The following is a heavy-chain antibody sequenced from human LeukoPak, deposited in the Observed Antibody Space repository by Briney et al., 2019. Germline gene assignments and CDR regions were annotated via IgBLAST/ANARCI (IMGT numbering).Heavy chain of an antibody. V-gene: IGHV3-43*01. CDR2: ISWDGSST. D-gene: IGHD3-16*01. CDR3: APGDGYFDY. Sequence: GGSLRLSCAASGFTFIDYSINWVRHVPGKGLEWVSQISWDGSSTYYADPVRGRFTISRDNNKNSLYLQMNSLRTEDTALYYCAPGDGYFDYWGQGTLVTVSS. CDR1: GFTFIDYS. J-gene: IGHJ4*02.